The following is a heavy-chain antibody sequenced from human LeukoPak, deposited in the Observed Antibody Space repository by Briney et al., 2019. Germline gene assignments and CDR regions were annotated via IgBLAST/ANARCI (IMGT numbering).Heavy chain of an antibody. CDR3: ARVKGGIAAAGNYFDY. V-gene: IGHV3-53*05. CDR1: GFTVSSNY. Sequence: GGSLRLSCAASGFTVSSNYMSWVRQAPGKGLEWVSVIYSAGNTYYADSVKGRFTISRDNSKNTLHLQMNSLRTGDTAVYYCARVKGGIAAAGNYFDYWGQGTLVTVSS. J-gene: IGHJ4*02. D-gene: IGHD6-13*01. CDR2: IYSAGNT.